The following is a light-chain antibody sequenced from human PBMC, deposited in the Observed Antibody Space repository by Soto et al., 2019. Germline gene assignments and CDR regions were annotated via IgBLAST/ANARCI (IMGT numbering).Light chain of an antibody. J-gene: IGKJ5*01. Sequence: DIQMTQSPSTLSASVGDRVTITCRASQSISSWLAWYQQKPGKAPKRLIYAASSLQSGVPSRFSGSGSGPDFTLTISSLQPEDSATYFCQQLNSYPQTFGQGTRLEIK. V-gene: IGKV1-5*01. CDR3: QQLNSYPQT. CDR1: QSISSW. CDR2: AAS.